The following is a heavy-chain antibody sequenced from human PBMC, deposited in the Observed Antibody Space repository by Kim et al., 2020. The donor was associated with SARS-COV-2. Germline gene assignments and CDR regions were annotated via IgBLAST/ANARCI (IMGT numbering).Heavy chain of an antibody. Sequence: GGSLRLSCVVSGFNLDDYAMHWVRQVPGKGLEWVAGIIWNGITAGYEESVKGRFTISRDNAKNSLYLEMNRLRVEDTALYFCAKDRTVDRSIIRTGLDVWGQGTTVPVSS. J-gene: IGHJ6*02. CDR3: AKDRTVDRSIIRTGLDV. D-gene: IGHD3-22*01. CDR1: GFNLDDYA. CDR2: IIWNGITA. V-gene: IGHV3-9*01.